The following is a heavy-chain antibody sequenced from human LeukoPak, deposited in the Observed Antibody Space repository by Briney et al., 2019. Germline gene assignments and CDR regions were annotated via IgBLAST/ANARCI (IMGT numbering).Heavy chain of an antibody. Sequence: GGSLRLSCAASGFTFSSYSMNWVRQAPGKGLEWVSSISSSSSYIYYADSVKGRFTISRDNAKNSLYLQMNSLRAEDTAVYYCARGPRGGYCSSTSCSTGYWGQGTLVTVSS. CDR3: ARGPRGGYCSSTSCSTGY. J-gene: IGHJ4*02. CDR2: ISSSSSYI. D-gene: IGHD2-2*01. V-gene: IGHV3-21*01. CDR1: GFTFSSYS.